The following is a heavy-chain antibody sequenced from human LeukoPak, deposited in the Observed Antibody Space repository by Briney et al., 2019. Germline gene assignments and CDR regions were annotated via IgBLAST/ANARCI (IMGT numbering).Heavy chain of an antibody. J-gene: IGHJ4*02. Sequence: PGGSLRLSCAASGFTFSGYWMSWFRQAPGKGLEWVANIKQDGGEKNYVDSVKGRFTISRDNAKNSLYLQMNSLRAEDTAVYYCARVYDSSGYPGYWGQGTLVTVSS. V-gene: IGHV3-7*01. D-gene: IGHD3-22*01. CDR3: ARVYDSSGYPGY. CDR1: GFTFSGYW. CDR2: IKQDGGEK.